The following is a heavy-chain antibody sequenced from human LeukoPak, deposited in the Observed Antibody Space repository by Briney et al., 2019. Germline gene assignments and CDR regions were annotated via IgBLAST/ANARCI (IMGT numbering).Heavy chain of an antibody. CDR2: ISAYNGNT. D-gene: IGHD5-18*01. CDR1: GYTFTSYG. Sequence: GASVKVSCKASGYTFTSYGISWVRRAPGQGLEWMGWISAYNGNTNYAQKLQGRVTMTTDTSTNTAYMEVRSLTSDDTAVYHCARDRGWDTEMVRIDSWGQGTLVTVSS. V-gene: IGHV1-18*01. CDR3: ARDRGWDTEMVRIDS. J-gene: IGHJ4*02.